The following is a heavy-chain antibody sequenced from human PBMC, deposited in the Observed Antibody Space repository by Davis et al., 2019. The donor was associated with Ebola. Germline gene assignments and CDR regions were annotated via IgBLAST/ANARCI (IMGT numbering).Heavy chain of an antibody. CDR1: GGSFSGYY. Sequence: SETLSLTCAVSGGSFSGYYWSWIRQPPGKGLEWIGEINHSGSTNYNPSLKSRVTISVDTSKNQFSLKLSSVTAADTAVYYCARGGAAAGTAPADYWGQGTLVTVSS. V-gene: IGHV4-34*01. D-gene: IGHD6-13*01. J-gene: IGHJ4*02. CDR2: INHSGST. CDR3: ARGGAAAGTAPADY.